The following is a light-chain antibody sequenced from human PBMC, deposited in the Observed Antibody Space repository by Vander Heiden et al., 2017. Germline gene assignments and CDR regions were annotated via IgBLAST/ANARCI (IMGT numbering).Light chain of an antibody. CDR1: QSSSSY. J-gene: IGKJ1*01. CDR3: QQSYSTPPWT. CDR2: AAS. V-gene: IGKV1-39*01. Sequence: IQMTQSPSSLSASVRDSLPIPCRSSQSSSSYLNWYQQKPGKAPKHLIYAASRMQSGVQSRFSGSGSGTDFTLTISSLQPEDCATYYCQQSYSTPPWTCGQGTKVEIK.